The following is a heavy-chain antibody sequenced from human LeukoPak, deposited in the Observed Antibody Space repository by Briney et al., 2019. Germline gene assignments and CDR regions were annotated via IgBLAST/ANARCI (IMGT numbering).Heavy chain of an antibody. J-gene: IGHJ6*03. CDR2: MHPNNGDT. CDR3: ARELIVLEPAARRYNYYMDV. CDR1: GYTFTSYN. D-gene: IGHD2-2*01. V-gene: IGHV1-8*03. Sequence: ASVKVSXKASGYTFTSYNINWVRQAPGQGLEWMAWMHPNNGDTGYAQKFQDRVTVTSNTSISTAYMELRSLTSEDTAVYYCARELIVLEPAARRYNYYMDVWGIGTTVSVSS.